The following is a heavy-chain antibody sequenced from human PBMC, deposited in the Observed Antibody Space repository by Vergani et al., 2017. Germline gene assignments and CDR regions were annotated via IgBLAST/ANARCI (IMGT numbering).Heavy chain of an antibody. CDR2: VDPEDGET. J-gene: IGHJ6*02. CDR3: ATPQTVTTSGMEV. Sequence: EVQLVQSGAEVKKPGATMNISCKVSGYTFTDHNMHWVKQAPGKGLEWMGLVDPEDGETIYAEKFKGRVTIAADTSTDTAHLELSSLRSEDTAVYYCATPQTVTTSGMEVWGQGTTVIVSS. V-gene: IGHV1-69-2*01. CDR1: GYTFTDHN. D-gene: IGHD4-17*01.